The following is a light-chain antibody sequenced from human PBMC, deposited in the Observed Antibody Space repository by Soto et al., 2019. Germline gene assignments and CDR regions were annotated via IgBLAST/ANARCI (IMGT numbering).Light chain of an antibody. V-gene: IGKV3-20*01. CDR3: QEYGSSALT. CDR1: QSVNGNY. J-gene: IGKJ4*01. Sequence: EIVLTQSPVTLSLSSGERATLSCRTSQSVNGNYLAWYQQNPGQAPRLLIYGASSRATGIPERFSGSGSGTEFTLTISRLEPEDFAVYYCQEYGSSALTFGGGTRVEIK. CDR2: GAS.